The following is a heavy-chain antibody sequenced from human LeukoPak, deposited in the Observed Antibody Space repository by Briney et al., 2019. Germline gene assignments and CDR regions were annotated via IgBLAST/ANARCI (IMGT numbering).Heavy chain of an antibody. CDR1: GYTFTSYA. CDR3: ARVHSSVAAAADYWGLDY. Sequence: ASVKVSCKASGYTFTSYAMHWVRQAPGQRLEWMGWINAGNGNTKYSQKFQGRVTITRDTSASTAYMELSSLRSEDTAVYYCARVHSSVAAAADYWGLDYWGQGTLVTVSS. CDR2: INAGNGNT. V-gene: IGHV1-3*01. D-gene: IGHD2-15*01. J-gene: IGHJ4*02.